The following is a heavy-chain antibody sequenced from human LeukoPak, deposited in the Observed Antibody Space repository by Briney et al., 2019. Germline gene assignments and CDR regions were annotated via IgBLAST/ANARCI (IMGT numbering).Heavy chain of an antibody. CDR3: ARWLGFCASTTCYQPFDL. CDR2: IYAGNSDA. Sequence: GESLKISCQGFGYPFTTSWIGWVRQLPGKGLEWTAIIYAGNSDAKYSPSFQGQVSISADKSITTAYLQWSSLKASDTAIYYCARWLGFCASTTCYQPFDLWGQGTLVTVSS. J-gene: IGHJ5*02. V-gene: IGHV5-51*01. D-gene: IGHD2-2*01. CDR1: GYPFTTSW.